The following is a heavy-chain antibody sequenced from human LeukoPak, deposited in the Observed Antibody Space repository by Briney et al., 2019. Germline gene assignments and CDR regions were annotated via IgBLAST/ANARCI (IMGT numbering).Heavy chain of an antibody. CDR3: AFTTGNYYLDS. CDR1: GGSFSGYY. CDR2: INHSGST. Sequence: SETLSLTCVVYGGSFSGYYWSWIRQPPGKGREWIGEINHSGSTNYNPSLKSRVTVSVDTSKNQFSLKLSSVTAADTAVYYCAFTTGNYYLDSWGQGTLVTVSS. V-gene: IGHV4-34*01. D-gene: IGHD1-26*01. J-gene: IGHJ4*02.